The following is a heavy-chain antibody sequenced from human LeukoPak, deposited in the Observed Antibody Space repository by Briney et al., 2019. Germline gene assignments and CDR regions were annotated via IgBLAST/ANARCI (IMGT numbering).Heavy chain of an antibody. J-gene: IGHJ4*02. CDR3: ARALADFWSGYYTEYYFDY. CDR1: GYTFTSYD. V-gene: IGHV1-8*01. D-gene: IGHD3-3*01. CDR2: MNPNSGNT. Sequence: GASVKVSCKASGYTFTSYDINWVRQATGQGLEWMGWMNPNSGNTGYAQKFQGRVTMTRNTSISTAYMELSSLRSDDTAVYYCARALADFWSGYYTEYYFDYWGQGTLVTVSS.